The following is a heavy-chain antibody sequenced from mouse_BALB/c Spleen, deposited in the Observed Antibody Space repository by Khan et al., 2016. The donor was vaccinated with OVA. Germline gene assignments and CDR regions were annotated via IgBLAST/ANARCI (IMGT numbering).Heavy chain of an antibody. CDR2: ISSGGST. Sequence: EVQLVESGGGLVMPGGSLKLSCAASGFTFSNYAMSWVRQTPEKRLEWVASISSGGSTYYPDSVKGRFTISRDNDRNILYLQMSSLRSEDTAMYYCARDYWFTYWGQGTLVTVSA. V-gene: IGHV5-6-5*01. CDR1: GFTFSNYA. J-gene: IGHJ3*01. CDR3: ARDYWFTY.